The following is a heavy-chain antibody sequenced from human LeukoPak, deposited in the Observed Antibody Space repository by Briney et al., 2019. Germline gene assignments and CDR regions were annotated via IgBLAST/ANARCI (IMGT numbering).Heavy chain of an antibody. Sequence: GGSLRLSCAASGFTFSSYAMSWVRQAPGKGLEWVSAISGSGGSTYYADSVKGRFTISRDNSKNTLYLQMNSLRAEDTAVYYCATRKYSGYDLDFDYWGQGTLVTVSS. CDR1: GFTFSSYA. D-gene: IGHD5-12*01. CDR3: ATRKYSGYDLDFDY. V-gene: IGHV3-23*01. CDR2: ISGSGGST. J-gene: IGHJ4*02.